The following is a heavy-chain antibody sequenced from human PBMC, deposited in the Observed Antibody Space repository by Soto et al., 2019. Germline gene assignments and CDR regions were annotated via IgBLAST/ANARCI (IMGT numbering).Heavy chain of an antibody. V-gene: IGHV3-43*01. CDR2: ISWDGGST. CDR3: ANGLYYYDSSGYYIEDRRY. Sequence: LRLSCAASGFTFDDYTMHWVRQAPGKGLEWVSLISWDGGSTYYADSVKGRFTISRDNSKNSLYLQMNSLRAEDTAVYYCANGLYYYDSSGYYIEDRRYWGQGTLVTVSS. J-gene: IGHJ4*02. D-gene: IGHD3-22*01. CDR1: GFTFDDYT.